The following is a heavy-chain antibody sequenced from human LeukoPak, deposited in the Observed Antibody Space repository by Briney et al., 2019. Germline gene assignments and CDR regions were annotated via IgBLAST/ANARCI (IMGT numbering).Heavy chain of an antibody. CDR3: ARVDSGDYYDSSGYYDY. CDR2: INPNSGGT. V-gene: IGHV1-2*02. Sequence: EASVKVSCKASGYTFTGYYMHWVRQAPGQGLEWMGWINPNSGGTNYAQKFQGRVTMTRDTSISTAYMELRSLRSDDTAVYYCARVDSGDYYDSSGYYDYWGQGTLVTVSS. CDR1: GYTFTGYY. D-gene: IGHD3-22*01. J-gene: IGHJ4*02.